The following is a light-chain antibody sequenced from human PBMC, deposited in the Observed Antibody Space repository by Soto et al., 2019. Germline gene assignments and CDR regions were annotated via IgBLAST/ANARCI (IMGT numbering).Light chain of an antibody. CDR1: SSDLGAYDF. Sequence: QSALTQPPSASGSPGQSVTISCTGTSSDLGAYDFVSWYQQHPGKAPKLMIYEVSKRPSGVPDRFSGSKSGNTASLTVTGFQAEDEADYYCSSYAGSNNLIFGGGTKLT. V-gene: IGLV2-8*01. J-gene: IGLJ2*01. CDR2: EVS. CDR3: SSYAGSNNLI.